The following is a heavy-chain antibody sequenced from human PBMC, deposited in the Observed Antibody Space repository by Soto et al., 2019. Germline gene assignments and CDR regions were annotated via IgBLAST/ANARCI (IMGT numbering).Heavy chain of an antibody. D-gene: IGHD3-3*01. CDR1: GGSFSGYY. Sequence: SETLSLTCAVYGGSFSGYYWSWIRQPPGKGLEWIGEINHSGSTNYNPSLKSRVTISVDTSKNQFSLKLSSVTAADTAVYYCARTTLRFLEWLPAPNYYYYYMDVWGKGTTVTVSS. CDR3: ARTTLRFLEWLPAPNYYYYYMDV. J-gene: IGHJ6*03. CDR2: INHSGST. V-gene: IGHV4-34*01.